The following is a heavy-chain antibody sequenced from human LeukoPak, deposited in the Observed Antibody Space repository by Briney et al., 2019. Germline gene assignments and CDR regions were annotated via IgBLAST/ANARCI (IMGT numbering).Heavy chain of an antibody. CDR3: ARGDYDILTGYCFDY. V-gene: IGHV1-18*01. Sequence: ASVKVSCKASGGTFSSYAISWVRQAPGQGLEWMGWISAYNGNTNYAQKLQGRVTMTTDTSTSTAYMELRSLRSDDTAVYYCARGDYDILTGYCFDYWGQGTLVTVSS. J-gene: IGHJ4*02. CDR1: GGTFSSYA. D-gene: IGHD3-9*01. CDR2: ISAYNGNT.